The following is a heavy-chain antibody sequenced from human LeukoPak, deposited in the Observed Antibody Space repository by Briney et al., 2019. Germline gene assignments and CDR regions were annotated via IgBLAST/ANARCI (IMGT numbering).Heavy chain of an antibody. Sequence: PGGSLRLSCAASGFTFSSYSMNWVRQAPGKGLEWVSYISSSSSTIYYADSVTGRFTISRDNSKNTLYLQMNSLRAEDTAIYYCARGKEGRYSYVDSWGQGTLVTV. D-gene: IGHD3-10*01. CDR1: GFTFSSYS. CDR2: ISSSSSTI. J-gene: IGHJ5*01. V-gene: IGHV3-48*01. CDR3: ARGKEGRYSYVDS.